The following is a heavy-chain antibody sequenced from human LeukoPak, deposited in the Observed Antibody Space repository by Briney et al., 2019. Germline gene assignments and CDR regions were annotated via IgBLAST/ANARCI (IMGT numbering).Heavy chain of an antibody. CDR1: GFTFDDYG. D-gene: IGHD1-14*01. CDR3: ARVPENPQYYYYYYMDV. CDR2: INWNGGST. V-gene: IGHV3-20*04. J-gene: IGHJ6*03. Sequence: GGSLRLSCAASGFTFDDYGMSWVRQAPGKGLEWVSGINWNGGSTGYADSVKGRFTISRDNAKNSLYLQMNSLRAEDTALYCCARVPENPQYYYYYYMDVWGKGTTVTVSS.